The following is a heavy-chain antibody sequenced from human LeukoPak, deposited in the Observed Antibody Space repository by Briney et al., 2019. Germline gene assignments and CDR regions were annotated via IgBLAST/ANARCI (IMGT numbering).Heavy chain of an antibody. CDR2: ISSSGSTI. Sequence: GGSLRLSCAASGFTFSDYYMSWIRQAPGKGLEWVSYISSSGSTIYYADSVKGRFTISMDNAKESLYLHINRLRAEDSAVYYCARSGYILLFLEWGWLADVWGKGTTVTVSS. J-gene: IGHJ6*04. CDR1: GFTFSDYY. CDR3: ARSGYILLFLEWGWLADV. D-gene: IGHD3-3*01. V-gene: IGHV3-11*04.